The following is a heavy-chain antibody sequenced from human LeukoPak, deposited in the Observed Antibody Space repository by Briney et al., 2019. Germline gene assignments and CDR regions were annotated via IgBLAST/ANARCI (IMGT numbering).Heavy chain of an antibody. V-gene: IGHV5-51*01. J-gene: IGHJ5*02. Sequence: GESLKISCKGSGYSFTSYWIGWVRQMPGKGLEWMGIIYPGDSDTRYSPSFQGQVTISADKSISTAYLQWSSLKASDTAMYYCARAAVVVAATEPNWFDPWGRGTLVTVSS. D-gene: IGHD2-15*01. CDR2: IYPGDSDT. CDR3: ARAAVVVAATEPNWFDP. CDR1: GYSFTSYW.